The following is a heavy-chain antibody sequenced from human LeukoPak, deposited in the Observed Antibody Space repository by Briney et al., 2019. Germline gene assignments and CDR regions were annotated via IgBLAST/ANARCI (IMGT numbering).Heavy chain of an antibody. CDR3: ARDFWGRAFDI. V-gene: IGHV3-23*01. CDR2: LSGSGGST. D-gene: IGHD3-16*01. CDR1: GFTFSNYA. J-gene: IGHJ3*02. Sequence: GGSLRLSCAASGFTFSNYAMSWVRQAPGKGLEWVSALSGSGGSTYYADSVKGRFTISRDNSKNTLYLQMNSLRAEDTAVYYCARDFWGRAFDIWGQGTMVTVSS.